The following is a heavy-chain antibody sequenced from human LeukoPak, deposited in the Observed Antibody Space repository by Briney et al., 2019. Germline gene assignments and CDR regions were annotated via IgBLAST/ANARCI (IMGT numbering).Heavy chain of an antibody. V-gene: IGHV3-48*03. CDR2: ISSSGSTI. CDR3: ARGPGLFPYFDY. D-gene: IGHD3/OR15-3a*01. J-gene: IGHJ4*02. Sequence: PGGSLRLSCAASGFTFSSHEMNWVRQAPGRGLEWISYISSSGSTIFYTDSLKGRFTISRDNAKNSLYLQMNSLRGDDTAVYYCARGPGLFPYFDYWGQGTLVTVSS. CDR1: GFTFSSHE.